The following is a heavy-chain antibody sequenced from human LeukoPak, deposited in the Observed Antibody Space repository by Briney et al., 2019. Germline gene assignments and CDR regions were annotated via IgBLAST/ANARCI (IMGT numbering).Heavy chain of an antibody. CDR3: ARELRLITYGMDV. D-gene: IGHD3-3*01. V-gene: IGHV4-59*12. Sequence: SETLSLTCTVSGGSISSYYWSWIRQPPGKGLEWTGYIYYSGSTNYNPSLKSRVTISVDTSKNQFSLKLSSVTAADTAVYYCARELRLITYGMDVWGQGTTVTVSS. CDR2: IYYSGST. J-gene: IGHJ6*02. CDR1: GGSISSYY.